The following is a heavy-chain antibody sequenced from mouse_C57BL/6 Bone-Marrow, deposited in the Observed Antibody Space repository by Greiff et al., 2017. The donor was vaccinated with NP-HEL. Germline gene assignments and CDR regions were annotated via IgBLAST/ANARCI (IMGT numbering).Heavy chain of an antibody. Sequence: EVKLVESGGDLVKPGGSLKLSCAASGFTFSSYGMSWVRQTPDKRLEWVATISSGGSYTYYPDSVKGRFTISKDNAKNTLYLQMSILKSEDTAMYYWARRLYIKGFAYWGQGTLVTVSA. D-gene: IGHD2-5*01. CDR1: GFTFSSYG. CDR3: ARRLYIKGFAY. J-gene: IGHJ3*01. CDR2: ISSGGSYT. V-gene: IGHV5-6*02.